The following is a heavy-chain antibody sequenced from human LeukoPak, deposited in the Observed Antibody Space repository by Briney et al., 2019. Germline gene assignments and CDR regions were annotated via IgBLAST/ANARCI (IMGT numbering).Heavy chain of an antibody. CDR3: ARDKPHLRPLDI. CDR1: GGSHSNYY. Sequence: SETLSPTCTVSGGSHSNYYWGWVRPPPGKGLEWIGYIYYSGSTNYNPSLKSRVTISVDTSKNQFSLKLSSVTAADTAVYYCARDKPHLRPLDIWGQGTMVTVSS. J-gene: IGHJ3*02. CDR2: IYYSGST. V-gene: IGHV4-59*01.